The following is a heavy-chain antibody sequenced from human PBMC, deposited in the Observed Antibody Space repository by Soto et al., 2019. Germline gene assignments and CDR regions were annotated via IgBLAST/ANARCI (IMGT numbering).Heavy chain of an antibody. J-gene: IGHJ5*02. CDR1: GGSISSGDYY. D-gene: IGHD3-22*01. V-gene: IGHV4-30-4*01. CDR3: ARVQAPYYDSSGYFTLGNWFDP. CDR2: IYYSGST. Sequence: SETLSLTCTVSGGSISSGDYYWSWIRQPPGKGLEWIGYIYYSGSTYYNPSLKSRVTISVDTSKNQFSLKLSSVTAADTAVYYCARVQAPYYDSSGYFTLGNWFDPWGQGTLVTVSS.